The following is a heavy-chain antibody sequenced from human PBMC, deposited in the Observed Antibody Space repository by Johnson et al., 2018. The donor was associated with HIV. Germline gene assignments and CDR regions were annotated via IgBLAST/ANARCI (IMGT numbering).Heavy chain of an antibody. Sequence: VQLVESGGGSVKSGGSLSVSCAASGFTFSNAWMSWVRQAPGKGLEWVGRVKSNTDGGTTDYSAPVKGRFTISRKYSKNTLYLQMNSLKTEDRAAYYRTTAGGRETIFGVANDAFDIWGQGTMVTVSS. CDR3: TTAGGRETIFGVANDAFDI. D-gene: IGHD3-3*01. J-gene: IGHJ3*02. CDR2: VKSNTDGGTT. CDR1: GFTFSNAW. V-gene: IGHV3-15*01.